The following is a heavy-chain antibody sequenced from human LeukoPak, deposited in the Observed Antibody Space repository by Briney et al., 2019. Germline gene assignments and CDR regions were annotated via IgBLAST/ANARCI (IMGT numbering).Heavy chain of an antibody. CDR1: GYAFTSYG. CDR2: ISAYNGNT. D-gene: IGHD3-9*01. J-gene: IGHJ4*02. Sequence: ASVKVSCKASGYAFTSYGISWVRQAPGQGLEWMGWISAYNGNTNYAQKLQGRVTMTTDTSTSTAYMELRSLRSDDTAVYYCAGDQVVLRYFDLDYWGQGTLVTVSS. V-gene: IGHV1-18*01. CDR3: AGDQVVLRYFDLDY.